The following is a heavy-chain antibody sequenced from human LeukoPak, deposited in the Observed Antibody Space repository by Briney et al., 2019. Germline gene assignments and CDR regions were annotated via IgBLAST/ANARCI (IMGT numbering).Heavy chain of an antibody. CDR1: GVSITSYY. CDR3: ARGGPNWFDP. J-gene: IGHJ5*02. V-gene: IGHV4-59*01. CDR2: SSYGGSP. Sequence: SETLSLTCTVSGVSITSYYWTWIRQPPGKGLEWIGFSSYGGSPNYNSSLESRLTILLQTSKNQFSLKLTSVTAADTAVCYCARGGPNWFDPWGQGTLVTVSS.